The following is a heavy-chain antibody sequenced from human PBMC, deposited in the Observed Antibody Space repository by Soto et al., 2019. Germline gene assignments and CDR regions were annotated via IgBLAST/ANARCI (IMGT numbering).Heavy chain of an antibody. V-gene: IGHV3-30-3*01. CDR2: ISYDGSNK. CDR1: GFTFSSYA. D-gene: IGHD5-18*01. J-gene: IGHJ6*02. CDR3: GSSGRGDFTAMVNYFYYGMDV. Sequence: PGGSLRLSCAASGFTFSSYAMHWVRQAPGKGLEWVAVISYDGSNKYYADSVKGRFTVSRDNSKNTLYLQMNSLRAEDTAVYYCGSSGRGDFTAMVNYFYYGMDVWGQGTTVTVSS.